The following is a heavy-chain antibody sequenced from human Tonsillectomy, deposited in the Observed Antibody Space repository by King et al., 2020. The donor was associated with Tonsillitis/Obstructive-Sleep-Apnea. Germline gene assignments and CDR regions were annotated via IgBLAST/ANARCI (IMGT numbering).Heavy chain of an antibody. V-gene: IGHV4-34*01. J-gene: IGHJ4*02. CDR3: AREFDSLDY. D-gene: IGHD2-15*01. Sequence: QVQLQQWGAGLLRPSETLSLTCAVYGGSFSGYYWNWIHQPPGKGLEWIGEIDHSGSTNYKPSLKSRVTVSVDTSKNQFSLKLSSVTAADTAVYYCAREFDSLDYWGQGTLVTVSS. CDR2: IDHSGST. CDR1: GGSFSGYY.